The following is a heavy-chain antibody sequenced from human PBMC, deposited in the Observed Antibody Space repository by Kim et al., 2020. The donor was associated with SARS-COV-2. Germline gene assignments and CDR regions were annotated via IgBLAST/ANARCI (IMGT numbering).Heavy chain of an antibody. Sequence: SETLSLTCSVSGGSVTSSRAYWGWVRQSPGKGLEWIASIYYSGQTNYNPSLESRVSISVDRAQNQISLKVTSVTAADTAVYYCVRGGDFYDDDFNYYGVDVWGQETTVSVS. V-gene: IGHV4-39*07. D-gene: IGHD3-22*01. CDR1: GGSVTSSRAY. CDR2: IYYSGQT. J-gene: IGHJ6*02. CDR3: VRGGDFYDDDFNYYGVDV.